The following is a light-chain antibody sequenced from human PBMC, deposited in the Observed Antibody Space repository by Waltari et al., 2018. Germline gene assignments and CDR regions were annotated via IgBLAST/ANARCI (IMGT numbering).Light chain of an antibody. CDR2: GSG. J-gene: IGLJ3*02. CDR1: GSNIGAGYD. CDR3: QSYDTSLSVV. V-gene: IGLV1-40*01. Sequence: QSVLTQPPSVSGAPGQRVTISCTGSGSNIGAGYDVHWYQQLPRAAPKLLIYGSGRRPLGFPDRFFGSPSGTSASLAITGLQAEDEADYYCQSYDTSLSVVFGGGTKLTVL.